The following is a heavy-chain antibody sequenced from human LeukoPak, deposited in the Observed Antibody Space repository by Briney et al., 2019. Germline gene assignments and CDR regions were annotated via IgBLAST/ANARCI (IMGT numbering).Heavy chain of an antibody. V-gene: IGHV4-38-2*02. Sequence: SETLSLTCSVFGYSISSGYYWGWIRQPPGKGPEWIGSIFHSGDTCYNPSLKSRVSISVDTSRNQFSLKLNSVTATDTAVYYCARDPHWSAGSYYPAGHHMDVWAKGPRSPSP. CDR1: GYSISSGYY. CDR3: ARDPHWSAGSYYPAGHHMDV. J-gene: IGHJ6*03. CDR2: IFHSGDT. D-gene: IGHD3-10*01.